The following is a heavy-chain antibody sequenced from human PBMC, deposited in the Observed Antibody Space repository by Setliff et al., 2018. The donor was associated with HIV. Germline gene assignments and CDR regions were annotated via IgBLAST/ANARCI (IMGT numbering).Heavy chain of an antibody. D-gene: IGHD3-9*01. CDR2: IYLGETT. V-gene: IGHV4-59*11. J-gene: IGHJ3*01. Sequence: SETLSLTCTVSSGYMSGHFWTWVRQTPGEGLEWIGNIYLGETTNYNPSLKGRATISLDTSKRQFSLHLTSVTAADTAIYYCARDPSQYLDFLFDPQPFNVWGHGTMVTVSS. CDR1: SGYMSGHF. CDR3: ARDPSQYLDFLFDPQPFNV.